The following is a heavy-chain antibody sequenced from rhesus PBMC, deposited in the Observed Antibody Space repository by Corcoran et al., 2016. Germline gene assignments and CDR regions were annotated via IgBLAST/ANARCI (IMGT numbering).Heavy chain of an antibody. CDR3: ARDLEGLADY. CDR1: GFTFDDYA. J-gene: IGHJ4*01. Sequence: EVQLVESGGGVVQPGGSLRLSCAASGFTFDDYALHWVRQAPGKVLEWVSGNSWSGGSTDYADSVKGQFNISRDNAKNSLYLQMGSLRAEDTALYYCARDLEGLADYWGQGVLVTVSS. CDR2: NSWSGGST. V-gene: IGHV3-201*01.